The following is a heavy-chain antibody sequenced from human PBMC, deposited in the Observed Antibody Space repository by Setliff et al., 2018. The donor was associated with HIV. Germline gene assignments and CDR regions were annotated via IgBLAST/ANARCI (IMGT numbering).Heavy chain of an antibody. CDR2: IYPADSHT. CDR1: GYNFTSFW. CDR3: ARALPATYNWFDP. Sequence: PGESLKISCKGSGYNFTSFWIAWVRQMPGKGLEWMGIIYPADSHTTYSPSFQGQVTISADKSISTAYLHWSTLKASDTATYYCARALPATYNWFDPWGQGTLVTVSS. D-gene: IGHD2-2*01. J-gene: IGHJ5*02. V-gene: IGHV5-51*01.